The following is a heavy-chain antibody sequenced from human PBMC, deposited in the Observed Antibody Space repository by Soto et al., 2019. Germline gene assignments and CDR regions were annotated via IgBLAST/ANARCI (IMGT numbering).Heavy chain of an antibody. CDR3: VRQGIGNLHGLVDV. CDR1: SGPSSSHN. V-gene: IGHV4-59*08. CDR2: VYNTGGT. D-gene: IGHD1-1*01. J-gene: IGHJ6*02. Sequence: QVHLQQSGPGLVKPSETLSLTCTVSSGPSSSHNWGWIRQSPGRGLEWIGYVYNTGGTSYNPSLKSRVTISADTSANHISLTLSSGTAADTAIYYCVRQGIGNLHGLVDVWGQGPTVSVSS.